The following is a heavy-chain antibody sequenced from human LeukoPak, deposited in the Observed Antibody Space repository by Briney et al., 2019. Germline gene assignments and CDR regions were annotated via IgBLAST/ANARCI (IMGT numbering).Heavy chain of an antibody. V-gene: IGHV3-30*02. D-gene: IGHD6-6*01. CDR2: IRCDGSNK. CDR3: AKAKVYSSSALDY. CDR1: GFTFSSYG. Sequence: GGSLRLSCAASGFTFSSYGMHWVRQAPGKGLEWVAFIRCDGSNKYYADSVKGRFTISRDSSKNTLYLQMNSLRAEDTAVYYCAKAKVYSSSALDYWGQGTLVTVSS. J-gene: IGHJ4*02.